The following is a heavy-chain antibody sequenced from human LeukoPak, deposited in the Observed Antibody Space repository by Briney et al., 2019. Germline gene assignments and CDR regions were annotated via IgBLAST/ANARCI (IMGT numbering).Heavy chain of an antibody. D-gene: IGHD3-10*01. CDR1: EYSFPNYC. Sequence: GESLKISCKHSEYSFPNYCIGWVRQMPGKGLEWMGIIYPGDSDTRYSPSFQGQVTISADKSISTAYLQWSSLKASDTAMYYCARQLDMVRGVTFNWFDPWGQGTLVTVSS. CDR2: IYPGDSDT. CDR3: ARQLDMVRGVTFNWFDP. J-gene: IGHJ5*02. V-gene: IGHV5-51*01.